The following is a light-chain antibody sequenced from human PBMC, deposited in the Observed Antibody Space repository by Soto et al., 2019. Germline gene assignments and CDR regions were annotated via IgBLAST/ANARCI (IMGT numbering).Light chain of an antibody. CDR1: QGISRW. CDR2: GAS. J-gene: IGKJ5*01. Sequence: DIQMTQSPSFVSASVGDRVTITCRASQGISRWVAWYQQRPGKAPEILIYGASSLQSGVPSRFSGSGSGTDFTLTISSLQPEDFATYYCQQSNSCHLTFGKGARLEMK. V-gene: IGKV1-12*01. CDR3: QQSNSCHLT.